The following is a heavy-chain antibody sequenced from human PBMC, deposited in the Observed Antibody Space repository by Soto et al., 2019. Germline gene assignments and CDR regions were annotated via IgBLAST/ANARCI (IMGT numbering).Heavy chain of an antibody. CDR1: GYTFTSYD. CDR3: ARVSYYYYGSGQYNWFDP. J-gene: IGHJ5*02. CDR2: MNPNSGNT. Sequence: QVQLVQSGAEVKKPGASVKVSCKASGYTFTSYDINWVRQATGQGLEWMGWMNPNSGNTGYAQKFQGRVTMTRNTSISTAYMELSSLRSEDTAVYYCARVSYYYYGSGQYNWFDPWGQGTLVTVSS. V-gene: IGHV1-8*01. D-gene: IGHD3-10*01.